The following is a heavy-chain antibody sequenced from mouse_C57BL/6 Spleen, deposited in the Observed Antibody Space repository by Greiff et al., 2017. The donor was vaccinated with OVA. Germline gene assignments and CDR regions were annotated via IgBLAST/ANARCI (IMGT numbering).Heavy chain of an antibody. CDR1: GFSFNTYA. V-gene: IGHV10-1*01. CDR3: VRHYSYAMDY. CDR2: IRSKSNNYAT. J-gene: IGHJ4*01. Sequence: EVMLVESGGGLVQPKGSLKLSCAASGFSFNTYAMNWVRQAPGKGLEWVARIRSKSNNYATYYADSVKDRFTISRDDSESMLYLQMNNLKTEDTAMYCCVRHYSYAMDYWGQGTSVTVSS. D-gene: IGHD1-1*01.